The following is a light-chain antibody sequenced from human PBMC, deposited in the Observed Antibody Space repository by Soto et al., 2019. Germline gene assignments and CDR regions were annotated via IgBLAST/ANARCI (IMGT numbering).Light chain of an antibody. CDR3: QKYNSAPLT. Sequence: DIQMTQSPSSLSASAGDRVTITCRASQDISNYLAWYQQKPGKVPILLIYAASTLQSGVPSRFSGSGSGTDFTLTISSLQPEDVATYYCQKYNSAPLTFGQGTKVEIK. CDR1: QDISNY. V-gene: IGKV1-27*01. J-gene: IGKJ1*01. CDR2: AAS.